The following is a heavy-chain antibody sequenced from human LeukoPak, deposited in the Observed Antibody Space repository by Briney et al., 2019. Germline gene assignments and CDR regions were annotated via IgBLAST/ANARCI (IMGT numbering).Heavy chain of an antibody. CDR3: ARVSSSWYQDWYFDL. D-gene: IGHD6-13*01. Sequence: SETLSLTCTVSGGSISSSSYYWGWLRQPPGTGLEWIGSIYYSGSTYYNPSLKSRVTISVDTSKNQFSLKLSSVTAADTAVYYCARVSSSWYQDWYFDLWGRGTLVTVSS. V-gene: IGHV4-39*07. CDR1: GGSISSSSYY. CDR2: IYYSGST. J-gene: IGHJ2*01.